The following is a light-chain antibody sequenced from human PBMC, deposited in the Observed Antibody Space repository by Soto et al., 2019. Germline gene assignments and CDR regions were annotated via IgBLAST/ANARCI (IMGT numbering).Light chain of an antibody. CDR3: QQSGNSPPT. Sequence: EIVLTQSPRALSLSAGERATLSCRASQKISSRYLACYQQKPGQAPRLLIYDASNRATGIPARFSGSGSGTDFTLTISRLEPEDFAVYYCQQSGNSPPTFGQGTKVDI. J-gene: IGKJ1*01. V-gene: IGKV3-20*01. CDR1: QKISSRY. CDR2: DAS.